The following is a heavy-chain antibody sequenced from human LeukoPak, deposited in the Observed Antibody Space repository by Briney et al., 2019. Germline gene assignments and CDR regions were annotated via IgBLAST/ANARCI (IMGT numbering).Heavy chain of an antibody. V-gene: IGHV3-23*01. D-gene: IGHD3-10*01. CDR2: INGSGGNT. Sequence: GGSLRLSCAASGFTFSSYAMSWVRQAPGKGLEWVSAINGSGGNTYYADSVKGRFTISRDNSKNTLYLQMNSLRAEDTAVYYCAIPPGQGPDYWGQGTLVTVSS. J-gene: IGHJ4*02. CDR3: AIPPGQGPDY. CDR1: GFTFSSYA.